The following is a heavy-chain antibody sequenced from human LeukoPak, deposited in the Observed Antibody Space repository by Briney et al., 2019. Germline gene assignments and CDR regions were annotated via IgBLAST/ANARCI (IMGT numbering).Heavy chain of an antibody. CDR3: ARVGCTSTSCLAN. Sequence: GGSLRLSCAASGFTFSNAWMSWVRQAPGKGLELVANIKQDGSEKYYVDSVKGRFTISRDNAKNSLYLQMSSVRAEDTAVYYCARVGCTSTSCLANWGQGTLVTVSS. V-gene: IGHV3-7*01. D-gene: IGHD2-2*01. J-gene: IGHJ4*02. CDR1: GFTFSNAW. CDR2: IKQDGSEK.